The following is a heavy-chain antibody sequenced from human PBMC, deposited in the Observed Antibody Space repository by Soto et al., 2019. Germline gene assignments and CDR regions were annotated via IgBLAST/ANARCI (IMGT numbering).Heavy chain of an antibody. CDR1: GGSVSSGSYY. J-gene: IGHJ5*02. CDR3: AREGGYDSYNWFDP. D-gene: IGHD5-12*01. Sequence: PSETLSLTCTVSGGSVSSGSYYWSWIRQPPGKGLEWIGYIYYSGSTNYNPSLKSRVTISVDTSKNQFSLKLSSVTAADTAVYYCAREGGYDSYNWFDPWGQGTLVTVS. CDR2: IYYSGST. V-gene: IGHV4-61*01.